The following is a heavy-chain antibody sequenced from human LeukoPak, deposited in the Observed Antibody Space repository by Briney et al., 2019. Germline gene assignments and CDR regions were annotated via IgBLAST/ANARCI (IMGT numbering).Heavy chain of an antibody. CDR2: IYTSGST. CDR3: ASGGELSPSHYYYYYGMDV. V-gene: IGHV4-4*07. Sequence: PSETLSLTCTVSGCSIISYYWSWIRQPAGKGLEWIGRIYTSGSTNYNPSLKSRVTMSVATSKNQFSLQLSSVTAADTAVYYCASGGELSPSHYYYYYGMDVWGQGTTVTVSS. CDR1: GCSIISYY. J-gene: IGHJ6*02. D-gene: IGHD3-16*02.